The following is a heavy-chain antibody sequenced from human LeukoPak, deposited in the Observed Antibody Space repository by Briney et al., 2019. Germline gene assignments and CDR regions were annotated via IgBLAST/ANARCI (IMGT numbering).Heavy chain of an antibody. CDR3: AREGGLYYYDSSGYRVGDAFDI. J-gene: IGHJ3*02. D-gene: IGHD3-22*01. V-gene: IGHV1-8*01. CDR2: MNPNSGNT. Sequence: GASVKVSCKASGYTFTSYDINWVRQATGQGLEWMGWMNPNSGNTGYAQKFQGRVTMTRNTSISTAYMELSSLRSEDTAVYYCAREGGLYYYDSSGYRVGDAFDIWGQGTMVTVSS. CDR1: GYTFTSYD.